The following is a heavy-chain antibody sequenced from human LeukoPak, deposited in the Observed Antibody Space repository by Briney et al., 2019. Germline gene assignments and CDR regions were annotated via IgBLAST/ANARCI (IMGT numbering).Heavy chain of an antibody. D-gene: IGHD3-22*01. J-gene: IGHJ4*02. V-gene: IGHV4-59*08. CDR2: ISHSGTT. CDR3: ARAPRGITMIVVVMVYFDY. CDR1: GGSISGDF. Sequence: SETLSLTCTVSGGSISGDFWSWIRQPPGKGLEWIGYISHSGTTNYNPSLKSRVTISVDTSKNQFSLKLSSVTAADTAVYYCARAPRGITMIVVVMVYFDYWGQGTLVTVSS.